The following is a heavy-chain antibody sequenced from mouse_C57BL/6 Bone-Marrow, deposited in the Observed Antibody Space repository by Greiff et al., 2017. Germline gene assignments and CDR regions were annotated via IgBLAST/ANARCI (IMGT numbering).Heavy chain of an antibody. V-gene: IGHV1-64*01. J-gene: IGHJ2*01. CDR1: GYTFTSYW. Sequence: QVQLQQPGAELVKPGASVKLSCKASGYTFTSYWMRWVKQRPGQGLEWIGMIHPNSGSTNYNEKFKSKATLTVDKSSSTAYMQLSSLTSEDSAVYYCARPHYYGSSYLYYFDYWGQGTTLTVSS. CDR3: ARPHYYGSSYLYYFDY. CDR2: IHPNSGST. D-gene: IGHD1-1*01.